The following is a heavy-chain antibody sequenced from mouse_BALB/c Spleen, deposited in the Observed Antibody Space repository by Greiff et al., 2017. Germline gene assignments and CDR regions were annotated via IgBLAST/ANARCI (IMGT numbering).Heavy chain of an antibody. D-gene: IGHD2-14*01. J-gene: IGHJ4*01. Sequence: EVKVVESGGGLVQPGGSRKLSCAASGFTFSSFGMHWVRQAPEKGLEWVAYISSGSSTIYYADTVKGRFTISRDNPKNTLFLQMTSLRSEDTAMYYCARSGNSRYERSYYAMDYWGQGTSVTVSS. V-gene: IGHV5-17*02. CDR2: ISSGSSTI. CDR3: ARSGNSRYERSYYAMDY. CDR1: GFTFSSFG.